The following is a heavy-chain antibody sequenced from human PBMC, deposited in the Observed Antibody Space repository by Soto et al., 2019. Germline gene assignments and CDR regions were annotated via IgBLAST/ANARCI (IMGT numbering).Heavy chain of an antibody. D-gene: IGHD6-13*01. CDR3: ATHPSRIVAAGFDY. Sequence: GGSLRLSCAASGFTVSSNYMSWVRQAPGKGLEWVSLIYSGGSTYYADSVKGRFTISRDNSKNTVYLEMNSLRAEDTAVYYCATHPSRIVAAGFDYWSQGTLVTVSS. J-gene: IGHJ4*02. CDR1: GFTVSSNY. V-gene: IGHV3-66*01. CDR2: IYSGGST.